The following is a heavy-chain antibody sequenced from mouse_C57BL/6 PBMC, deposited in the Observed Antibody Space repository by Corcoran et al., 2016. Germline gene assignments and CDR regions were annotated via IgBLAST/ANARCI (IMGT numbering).Heavy chain of an antibody. CDR1: GYTFTTYG. Sequence: QIQLVQSGPELKKPGETVKISCKASGYTFTTYGMSWVKQAPGKGLKWMGWINTYSGVPTYADDFKGRFAFSLETSASTAYLQINNLKNEDTATYFCARELLRNFDYWGQGTTLTVSS. CDR3: ARELLRNFDY. J-gene: IGHJ2*01. CDR2: INTYSGVP. V-gene: IGHV9-3*01. D-gene: IGHD1-1*01.